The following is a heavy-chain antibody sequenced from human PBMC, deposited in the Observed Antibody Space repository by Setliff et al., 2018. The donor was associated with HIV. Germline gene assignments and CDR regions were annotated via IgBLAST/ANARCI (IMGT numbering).Heavy chain of an antibody. V-gene: IGHV4-39*02. CDR2: IYHTGTT. J-gene: IGHJ4*02. Sequence: SETLSLTCIVSGASISSSDYFWVWIRQPPGKGLEWIGSIYHTGTTSYNRSLQSRVTISVDTSKNHFSLKVNSVTASDTAVYYCTRRAHGCQEPLWDQGTLVTVSS. D-gene: IGHD2-8*01. CDR1: GASISSSDYF. CDR3: TRRAHGCQEPL.